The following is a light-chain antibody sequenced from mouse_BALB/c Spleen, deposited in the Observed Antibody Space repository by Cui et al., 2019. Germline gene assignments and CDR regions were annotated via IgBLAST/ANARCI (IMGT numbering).Light chain of an antibody. V-gene: IGKV6-23*01. Sequence: DIVLTQSHKFTSTAVRDRVSISCKASQDVGTTVAWYQQKPEQSPKLLIYWASTRHSGIRDRFTGSGSGSDFTLTITNVKSEDLADYFCQQYNSYPHSLTFGAGTRLELK. J-gene: IGKJ5*01. CDR2: WAS. CDR3: QQYNSYPHSLT. CDR1: QDVGTT.